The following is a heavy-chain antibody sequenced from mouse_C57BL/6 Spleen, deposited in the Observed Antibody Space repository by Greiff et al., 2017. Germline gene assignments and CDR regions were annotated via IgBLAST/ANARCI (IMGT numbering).Heavy chain of an antibody. CDR3: SSRGYYDMETAWFAY. CDR2: IYPGSGNT. J-gene: IGHJ3*01. CDR1: GYSFTSYY. V-gene: IGHV1-66*01. D-gene: IGHD2-4*01. Sequence: QVQLQQSGPELVKPGASVKISCKASGYSFTSYYIHWVKQRPGQGLEWIGWIYPGSGNTKYNEKFKGKATLTADTSSSTAYMQLSSLTSEDSAVYYCSSRGYYDMETAWFAYWGQGTLVTVSA.